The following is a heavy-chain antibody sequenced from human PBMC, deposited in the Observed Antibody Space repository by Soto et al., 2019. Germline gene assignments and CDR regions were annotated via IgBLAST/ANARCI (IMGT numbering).Heavy chain of an antibody. CDR2: IYHSGST. CDR1: GGSISSNW. CDR3: ARHIAVSGTRGFDF. Sequence: QVHLQESGPGLIKPSGTLSLTCAVSGGSISSNWWSWVRQPPGKGLEWIGEIYHSGSTNYNPSLMNRVTMSMDKSQNHLSLNPNSVTAADTAVYYCARHIAVSGTRGFDFWGRGTLVTVSS. V-gene: IGHV4-4*02. D-gene: IGHD6-19*01. J-gene: IGHJ4*02.